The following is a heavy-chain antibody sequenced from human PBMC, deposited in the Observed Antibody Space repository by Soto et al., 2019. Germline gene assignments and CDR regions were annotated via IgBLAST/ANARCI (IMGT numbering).Heavy chain of an antibody. V-gene: IGHV3-66*01. CDR3: ARDLVGATTEYFQH. CDR2: IYSGGGT. D-gene: IGHD1-26*01. J-gene: IGHJ1*01. Sequence: EVQLVESGGGLVQPGGSLRLSCVASGFTVSSNYMSWVRQAPGKGLEWVSVIYSGGGTYYADSVKGRFTISRDNSKNPLYLQMNSLRAEDTAVYYCARDLVGATTEYFQHWGQGTLVTVSS. CDR1: GFTVSSNY.